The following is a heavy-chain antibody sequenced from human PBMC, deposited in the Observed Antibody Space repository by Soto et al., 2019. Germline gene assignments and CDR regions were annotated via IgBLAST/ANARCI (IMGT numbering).Heavy chain of an antibody. CDR2: INHSGNT. CDR3: ARHHVRGRTIAGAAEF. CDR1: GKSLSGYY. J-gene: IGHJ4*02. D-gene: IGHD1-26*01. Sequence: QVQLQQWGAGLLKPSETLSLTCAVYGKSLSGYYWSWIRQPPGKALEWIGEINHSGNTNYNPSFKSRVTISVDTSKNQLFLNLSSVTAADTAMYYCARHHVRGRTIAGAAEFWGQGTLVTVSS. V-gene: IGHV4-34*01.